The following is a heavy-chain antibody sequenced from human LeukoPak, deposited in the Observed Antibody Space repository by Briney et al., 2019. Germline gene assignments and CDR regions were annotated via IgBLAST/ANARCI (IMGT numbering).Heavy chain of an antibody. V-gene: IGHV3-48*03. CDR3: ARDLAGPPQEAFDI. J-gene: IGHJ3*02. Sequence: PGGSLRLSRAASGFTFSSYEMNWVRQAPGKGLEWVSYITSSGSTIYYADSVKGRFTISRDNAKNSLYLQMNSLRADDTAVYYCARDLAGPPQEAFDIWGQGTMVTVSS. CDR2: ITSSGSTI. CDR1: GFTFSSYE.